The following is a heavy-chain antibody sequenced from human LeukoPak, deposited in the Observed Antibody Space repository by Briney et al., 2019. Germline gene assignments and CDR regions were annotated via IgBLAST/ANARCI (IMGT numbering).Heavy chain of an antibody. J-gene: IGHJ5*02. D-gene: IGHD3-10*01. Sequence: KPSETLSLTCTVSGYSISSAYYWGWIRQSPGKGLEWIGRIYTSGSTNYNPSLKSRVTMSVDTSKNQFSLKLSSVTAADTAVYYCARTGTISTMVRGAKLLDWFDPWGQGTLVTVSS. CDR1: GYSISSAYY. CDR3: ARTGTISTMVRGAKLLDWFDP. V-gene: IGHV4-38-2*02. CDR2: IYTSGST.